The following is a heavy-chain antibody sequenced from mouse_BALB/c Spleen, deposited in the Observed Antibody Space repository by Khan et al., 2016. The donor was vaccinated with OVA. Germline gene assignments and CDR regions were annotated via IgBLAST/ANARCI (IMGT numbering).Heavy chain of an antibody. CDR1: GYIFTSYL. CDR3: TRGGYSSFAY. D-gene: IGHD2-12*01. Sequence: EVQLQQSGTVLARPGASVKMSCKASGYIFTSYLIHWVKQRPGQGLEWIRDIYPGNNDTTYNQKFKDKAKLTATTSASTAYMELSSLTNEDSAVYYCTRGGYSSFAYWGQGTLVTVSA. V-gene: IGHV1-5*01. J-gene: IGHJ3*01. CDR2: IYPGNNDT.